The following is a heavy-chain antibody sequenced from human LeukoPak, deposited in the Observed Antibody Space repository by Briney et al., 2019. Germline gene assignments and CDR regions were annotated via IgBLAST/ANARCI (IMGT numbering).Heavy chain of an antibody. CDR3: ARVGDGYNSAPIDY. Sequence: SETLSLTCAAYGASFSGYYWSWIRQPPGKGLEWLGGINHSGSTNYNAWLKSRVTISVDTSKNQFSLKLSSVTAADTAVYYCARVGDGYNSAPIDYWGQGTLVTVSS. V-gene: IGHV4-34*01. J-gene: IGHJ4*02. D-gene: IGHD5-24*01. CDR1: GASFSGYY. CDR2: INHSGST.